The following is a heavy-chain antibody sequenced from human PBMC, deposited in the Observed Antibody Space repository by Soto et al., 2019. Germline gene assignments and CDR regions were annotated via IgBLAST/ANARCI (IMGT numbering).Heavy chain of an antibody. V-gene: IGHV4-34*01. CDR2: INHSGST. Sequence: QVQLQQWGAGLLKPSETLSLTCAVYSGSFSGYYWSWIRQPPGKGLEWIGEINHSGSTNYNPSLRSRFTISVDTSKNQFSLKLSSVTAADTAVYYCARPAIPAAVSAFDYWGQGTLVTVSS. CDR1: SGSFSGYY. D-gene: IGHD6-13*01. J-gene: IGHJ4*02. CDR3: ARPAIPAAVSAFDY.